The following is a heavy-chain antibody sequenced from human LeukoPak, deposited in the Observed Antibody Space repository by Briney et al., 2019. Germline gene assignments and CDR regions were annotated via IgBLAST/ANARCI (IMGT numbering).Heavy chain of an antibody. J-gene: IGHJ6*03. CDR3: ARVGATNDLGIYYYMDV. Sequence: SETLSLTCTVSGGSIRSSSYYWGWIRQPPGKGLEWIGCIYYTGSTYYNPSLKSRVTISVDTSKNQFSLKLSSVTAADTAVYYCARVGATNDLGIYYYMDVWGKGTTVTVSS. CDR1: GGSIRSSSYY. V-gene: IGHV4-39*01. CDR2: IYYTGST. D-gene: IGHD1-26*01.